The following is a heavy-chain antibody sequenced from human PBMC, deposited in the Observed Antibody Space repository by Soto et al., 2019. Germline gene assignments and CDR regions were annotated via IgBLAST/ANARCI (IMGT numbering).Heavy chain of an antibody. CDR3: ARDAHLYYYYYGMDV. CDR2: IKQDGSEK. Sequence: GGSLRLSCAASGFTFSSYWMSWVRQAPGKGLEWVANIKQDGSEKYYVDSVKGRFTISRDNAKNSLYLQMNSLRAEDTAVYYCARDAHLYYYYYGMDVWGQGTTVTVSS. J-gene: IGHJ6*02. CDR1: GFTFSSYW. V-gene: IGHV3-7*05.